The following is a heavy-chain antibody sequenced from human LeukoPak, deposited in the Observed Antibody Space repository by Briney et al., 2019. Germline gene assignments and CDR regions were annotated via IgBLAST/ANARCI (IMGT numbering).Heavy chain of an antibody. Sequence: PGGSLRLSCAASGFTFSSYAMSWVRQAPGKGLKWVSVIYSGGNTYYADPVKGRFTISRDNSKNTLYLQMNSLRAEDTAVYYCARGIGSTVFFDYWGQGTLVTVSS. V-gene: IGHV3-53*01. CDR1: GFTFSSYA. CDR3: ARGIGSTVFFDY. J-gene: IGHJ4*02. CDR2: IYSGGNT. D-gene: IGHD4-17*01.